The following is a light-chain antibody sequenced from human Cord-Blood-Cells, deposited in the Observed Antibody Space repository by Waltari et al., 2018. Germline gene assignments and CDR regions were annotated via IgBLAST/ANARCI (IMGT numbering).Light chain of an antibody. CDR3: FSYAGSSTLV. CDR1: SSDVGRYNL. J-gene: IGLJ2*01. Sequence: QSALTQPASVSGAPGQSITISCTGTSSDVGRYNLVSWYQQHPGKAPKLMIYEVSKLPSVVSNRFSGSKSGNTASLTISGLQTEDEADYYCFSYAGSSTLVVGGGTKLTVL. CDR2: EVS. V-gene: IGLV2-23*02.